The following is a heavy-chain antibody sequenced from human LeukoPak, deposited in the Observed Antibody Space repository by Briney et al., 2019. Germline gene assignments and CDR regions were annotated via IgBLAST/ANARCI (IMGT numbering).Heavy chain of an antibody. J-gene: IGHJ6*03. CDR3: ARDHCSGGSCYRDYYYYYMDV. CDR2: IYTSGST. D-gene: IGHD2-15*01. V-gene: IGHV4-61*02. Sequence: PSQTLSLTCTVSGGSISSGSYYWSWIRQPAGKGLEWIGRIYTSGSTNYNPSLKSRVTISVDTSKNQFSLKLSSVTAADTAAYYCARDHCSGGSCYRDYYYYYMDVWGKGTPVTVSS. CDR1: GGSISSGSYY.